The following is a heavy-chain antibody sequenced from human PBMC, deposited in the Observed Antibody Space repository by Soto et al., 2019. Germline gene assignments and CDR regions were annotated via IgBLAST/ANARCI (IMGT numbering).Heavy chain of an antibody. V-gene: IGHV3-23*01. CDR3: AKCQRAEAADYYYYGMDV. CDR1: GFTFSSYA. CDR2: ISGSGGST. Sequence: EVQLLESGGGLVQPGGSLRLSCAASGFTFSSYAMSWVRQAPGKGLEWVSAISGSGGSTYYADSVKGRFTISRDNSKNTLYLQMNSLRAEDTAGYYCAKCQRAEAADYYYYGMDVWGQGTTVTVSS. J-gene: IGHJ6*02. D-gene: IGHD6-13*01.